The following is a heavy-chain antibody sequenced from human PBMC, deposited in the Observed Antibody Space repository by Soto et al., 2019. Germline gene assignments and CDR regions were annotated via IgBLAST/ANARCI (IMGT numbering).Heavy chain of an antibody. CDR3: ARAPGYSSSWFVYWFDP. Sequence: QVQLVQSGAEVKKPGASVKVSCKASGYTFTSYGISWVRQAPGQGLERMGWISAYNGNTNYAHKLHGRVTMTTDTPTSTAYRELRSLRSDDTAVYYCARAPGYSSSWFVYWFDPWGQGNVVTVSS. CDR2: ISAYNGNT. CDR1: GYTFTSYG. D-gene: IGHD6-13*01. V-gene: IGHV1-18*01. J-gene: IGHJ5*02.